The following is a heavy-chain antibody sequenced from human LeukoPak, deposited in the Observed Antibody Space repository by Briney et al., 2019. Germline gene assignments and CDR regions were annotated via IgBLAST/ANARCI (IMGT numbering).Heavy chain of an antibody. V-gene: IGHV3-64*01. CDR2: ISSNGGST. CDR1: GFTFSSYA. D-gene: IGHD3-16*01. CDR3: ASRGEYTSEYFQH. J-gene: IGHJ1*01. Sequence: GGSLRLSCAASGFTFSSYAMHWVRQAPGKGLEYVSAISSNGGSTYYANSVKGRFTISRDNSKNTLYLQMNSLRAEDTAVYYCASRGEYTSEYFQHWGQGTLVTVSS.